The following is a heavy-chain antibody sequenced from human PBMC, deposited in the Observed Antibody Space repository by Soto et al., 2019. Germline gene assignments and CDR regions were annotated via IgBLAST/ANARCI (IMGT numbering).Heavy chain of an antibody. Sequence: EVQLVESGGGLVQPGGSLRLSCAASGFTFSTYWMHWVRQAPGKGLVWVSRINSNGITTTYADSVKGRFTISRDNAKNTLYRQMTSLRAEDTAVYYCARAIPFDDWGQGTLVTVSS. CDR1: GFTFSTYW. D-gene: IGHD2-2*01. V-gene: IGHV3-74*01. J-gene: IGHJ4*02. CDR2: INSNGITT. CDR3: ARAIPFDD.